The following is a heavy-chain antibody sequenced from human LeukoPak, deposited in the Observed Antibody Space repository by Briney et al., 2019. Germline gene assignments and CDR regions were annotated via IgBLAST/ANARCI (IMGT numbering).Heavy chain of an antibody. Sequence: SETLSLTCTVSGGSISSYYWSWIRQPPGKGLEWSGYIYYSGSTNYNPSLKSRVTISVDTSKNQFSLKLSSVTAADTAVYYCARDSVLNYDILTGYFGSYMDVWGKGTTVTVSS. V-gene: IGHV4-59*01. CDR1: GGSISSYY. CDR2: IYYSGST. CDR3: ARDSVLNYDILTGYFGSYMDV. J-gene: IGHJ6*03. D-gene: IGHD3-9*01.